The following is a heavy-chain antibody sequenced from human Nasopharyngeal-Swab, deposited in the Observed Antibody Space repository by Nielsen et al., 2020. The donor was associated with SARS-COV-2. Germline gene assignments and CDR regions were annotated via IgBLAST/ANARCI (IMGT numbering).Heavy chain of an antibody. J-gene: IGHJ6*03. CDR2: ISGSGGST. CDR3: AKSSHYGSEYYYYYYMDV. Sequence: WGSLSLSCAVSRFPFSSDAMCWGRHPPGEGLEWVSAISGSGGSTYHADSVKGRFTISRDNSKNTLYLQMNSLRAEDTAVYYCAKSSHYGSEYYYYYYMDVWGKGTTVTVSS. CDR1: RFPFSSDA. D-gene: IGHD3-10*01. V-gene: IGHV3-23*01.